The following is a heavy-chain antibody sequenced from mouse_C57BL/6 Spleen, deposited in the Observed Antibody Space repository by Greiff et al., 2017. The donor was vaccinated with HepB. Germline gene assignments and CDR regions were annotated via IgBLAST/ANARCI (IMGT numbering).Heavy chain of an antibody. CDR2: ISYDGSN. Sequence: EVKVEESGPGLVKPSQSLSLTCSVTGYSITSGYYWNWIRQFPGNKLEWMGYISYDGSNNYNPSLKNRISITRDTTKNQFFLKLNSVTTEDTATYYCARRELTGVFDYWGQGTTLTVSS. CDR3: ARRELTGVFDY. D-gene: IGHD4-1*01. V-gene: IGHV3-6*01. CDR1: GYSITSGYY. J-gene: IGHJ2*01.